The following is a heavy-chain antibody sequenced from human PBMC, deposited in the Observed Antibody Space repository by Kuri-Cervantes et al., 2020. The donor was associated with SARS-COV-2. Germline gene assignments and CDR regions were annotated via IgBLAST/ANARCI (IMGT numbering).Heavy chain of an antibody. CDR2: ISAYNGNT. CDR3: ARGGIVVVPAATGAFDI. D-gene: IGHD2-2*01. CDR1: GGTFSSYA. Sequence: ASVKVSCKASGGTFSSYAISWVRQAPGQGLEWMGWISAYNGNTNYAQKLQGRVTMTTDTSTSTAYMELRSLRSDDTAVYYCARGGIVVVPAATGAFDIWGQGTMVTVSS. V-gene: IGHV1-18*01. J-gene: IGHJ3*02.